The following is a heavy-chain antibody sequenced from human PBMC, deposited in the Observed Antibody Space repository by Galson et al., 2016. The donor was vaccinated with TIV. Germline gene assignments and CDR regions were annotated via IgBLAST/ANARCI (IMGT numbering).Heavy chain of an antibody. Sequence: PALVKPTQTLTLTCTFSGFSLTTTGMCVSWTRQAPGKGLEWLARIDWDDDKYYSISLKSRLTVSKDTSKSQVVLTMTDMDPVDTATYYCARTPYGDSFGWYFDLWGRGTLVSVSS. V-gene: IGHV2-70*11. CDR3: ARTPYGDSFGWYFDL. J-gene: IGHJ2*01. CDR1: GFSLTTTGMC. CDR2: IDWDDDK. D-gene: IGHD4-17*01.